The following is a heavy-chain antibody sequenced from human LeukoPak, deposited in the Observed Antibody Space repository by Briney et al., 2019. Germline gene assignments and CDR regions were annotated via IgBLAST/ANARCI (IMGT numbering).Heavy chain of an antibody. CDR3: ARGWGRYCSGGSCSYYYYYYYGMDV. CDR1: GGSFSGYY. CDR2: INHSGST. Sequence: SETLSLTCAVYGGSFSGYYWSWIRQPPGKGLEWIGEINHSGSTNYNPSLKSRVTISVDTSKNQFSLKLSSVAAADTAVYYCARGWGRYCSGGSCSYYYYYYYGMDVWGQGATVTVSS. J-gene: IGHJ6*02. D-gene: IGHD2-15*01. V-gene: IGHV4-34*01.